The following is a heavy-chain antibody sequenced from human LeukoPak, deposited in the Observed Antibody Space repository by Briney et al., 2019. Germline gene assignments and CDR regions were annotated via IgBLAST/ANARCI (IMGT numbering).Heavy chain of an antibody. D-gene: IGHD3-22*01. Sequence: EASVKVSCKASGYTFTSYDINWVRQAPGQGLEWMGWINPNSGGTNYAQKFQGRVTMTRDTSISTAYMELSRLRSDDTAVYYCARGPSYYYDSSGYYYPFDYWGQGTLVTVSS. CDR2: INPNSGGT. CDR1: GYTFTSYD. CDR3: ARGPSYYYDSSGYYYPFDY. J-gene: IGHJ4*02. V-gene: IGHV1-2*02.